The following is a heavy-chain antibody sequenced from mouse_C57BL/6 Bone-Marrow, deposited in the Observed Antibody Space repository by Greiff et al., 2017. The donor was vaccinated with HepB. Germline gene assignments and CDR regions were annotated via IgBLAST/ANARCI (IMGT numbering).Heavy chain of an antibody. Sequence: EVKVVESGPELVKPGASVKMSCKASGYTFTDYNMHWVKQSHGKSLEWIGYINPNNGGTSYNQKFKGKATLTVNKSSSTAYMELRSLTSEDSAVYYCARDGAGGTVYYWGQGTTLTVSS. CDR2: INPNNGGT. J-gene: IGHJ2*01. CDR3: ARDGAGGTVYY. V-gene: IGHV1-22*01. CDR1: GYTFTDYN. D-gene: IGHD1-1*01.